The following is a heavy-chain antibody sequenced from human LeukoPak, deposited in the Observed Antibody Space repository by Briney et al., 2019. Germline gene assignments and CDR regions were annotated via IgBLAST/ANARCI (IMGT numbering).Heavy chain of an antibody. CDR2: IVPIFGSA. D-gene: IGHD5-12*01. CDR1: GGTFSSYA. J-gene: IGHJ5*02. V-gene: IGHV1-69*13. Sequence: ASVKVSCRASGGTFSSYAISWVRQAPGQGLEWMGGIVPIFGSANYAQKFQGRVTITADESTTTAYMELTGLRSEDTAVYYCAKDEGVANRWFDPWGQGTLVTVSS. CDR3: AKDEGVANRWFDP.